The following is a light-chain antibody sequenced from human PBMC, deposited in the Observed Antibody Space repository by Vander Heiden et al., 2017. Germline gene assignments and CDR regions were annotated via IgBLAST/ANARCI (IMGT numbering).Light chain of an antibody. CDR3: SSYTSSSTREV. Sequence: QSALTHPASVSGSPGPSITISCSGTSSGVGGYNYVSWYKQHPGKAPKLMIYDVSNRPSGVSNRFSGSKSGNTASLTISGLQAEDEADYYCSSYTSSSTREVFGGGTKLTVL. CDR2: DVS. J-gene: IGLJ2*01. CDR1: SSGVGGYNY. V-gene: IGLV2-14*01.